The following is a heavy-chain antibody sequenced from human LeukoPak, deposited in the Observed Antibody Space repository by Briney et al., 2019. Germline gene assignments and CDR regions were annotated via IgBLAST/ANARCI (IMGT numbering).Heavy chain of an antibody. Sequence: GGSLRLSCAASGFTFSTYAMTWVRQAPGKGLDWVSVISNGGVSTYYADSVKGRFTISGDNSRNTLYLEMNSLRAEDTALYYCAKLSSVSSQDFDYWGQGTLVTVSS. CDR2: ISNGGVST. D-gene: IGHD2-2*01. V-gene: IGHV3-23*01. J-gene: IGHJ4*02. CDR3: AKLSSVSSQDFDY. CDR1: GFTFSTYA.